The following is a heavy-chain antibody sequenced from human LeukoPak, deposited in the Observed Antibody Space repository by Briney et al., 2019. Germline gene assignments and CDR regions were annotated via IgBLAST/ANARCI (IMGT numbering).Heavy chain of an antibody. CDR2: ISGSGGST. Sequence: PGGSLRLSCAASGFTFSGYAMSWVRQAPGKGLEWVSAISGSGGSTYYADSVKGRFTISRDNSKNTLYLQMNSLRAEDTAVYYCAPHHYDSSAVFDYWGQGTLVTVSS. CDR3: APHHYDSSAVFDY. J-gene: IGHJ4*02. D-gene: IGHD3-22*01. V-gene: IGHV3-23*01. CDR1: GFTFSGYA.